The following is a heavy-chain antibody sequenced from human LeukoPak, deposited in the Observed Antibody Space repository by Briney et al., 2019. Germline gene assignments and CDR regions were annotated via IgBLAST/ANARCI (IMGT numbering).Heavy chain of an antibody. CDR3: ARGGHCSSTSCYNNWFDP. D-gene: IGHD2-2*02. J-gene: IGHJ5*02. Sequence: ASVKVSCKASGYTFTGYYMHWVRQAPGQGLEWMGWMNPNSGNTGYAQKFQGRVTMTRNTSISTAYMELSSLRSEDTAVYYCARGGHCSSTSCYNNWFDPWGQGTLVTVSS. CDR1: GYTFTGYY. V-gene: IGHV1-8*02. CDR2: MNPNSGNT.